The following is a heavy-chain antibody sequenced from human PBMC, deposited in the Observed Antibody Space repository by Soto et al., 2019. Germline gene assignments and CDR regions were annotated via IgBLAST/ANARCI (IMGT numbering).Heavy chain of an antibody. CDR3: ARGNDIVVVVAAIGALDYYGMDV. CDR1: GGTFSNYA. Sequence: GASVKVSCKASGGTFSNYAINWVRQAPGQGLEWMGGIIPIFGTANYAQKFQGRVTITADESTSTAYMELSSLRSEDTAVYYCARGNDIVVVVAAIGALDYYGMDVWGQGTTVTAP. CDR2: IIPIFGTA. D-gene: IGHD2-15*01. J-gene: IGHJ6*02. V-gene: IGHV1-69*13.